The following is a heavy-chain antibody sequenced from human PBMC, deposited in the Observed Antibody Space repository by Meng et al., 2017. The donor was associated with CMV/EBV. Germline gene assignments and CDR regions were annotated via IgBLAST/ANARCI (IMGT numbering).Heavy chain of an antibody. CDR3: ASMVYAIGDY. CDR1: GFTVSIYY. Sequence: LPEPGRSRAISCVASGFTVSIYYMRWVRQAPGEGVEWVSVIYSGGSTYYADSVKGRSTIAKDNSKNTLYLQRNILRAEATAVYYCASMVYAIGDYWGQGTLVTVSS. D-gene: IGHD2-8*01. CDR2: IYSGGST. V-gene: IGHV3-66*01. J-gene: IGHJ4*02.